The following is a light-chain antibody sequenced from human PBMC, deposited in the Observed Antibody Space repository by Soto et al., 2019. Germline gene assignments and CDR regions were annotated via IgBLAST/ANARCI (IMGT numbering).Light chain of an antibody. CDR2: NTS. V-gene: IGLV7-46*01. Sequence: QAVVTQEPSLTVSPGGTVTLTCGSSTGAVTSGHYPYWFQQKPGQAPRTLVYNTSDKHSWAPARFSGSLLGGKAALTLSGAQPEDEAEYSCLLSYSGARVFGGGTKVTVL. J-gene: IGLJ3*02. CDR1: TGAVTSGHY. CDR3: LLSYSGARV.